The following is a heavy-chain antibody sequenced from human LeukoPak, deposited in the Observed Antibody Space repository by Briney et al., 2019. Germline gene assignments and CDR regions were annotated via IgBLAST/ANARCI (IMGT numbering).Heavy chain of an antibody. D-gene: IGHD3-22*01. CDR2: IYHSGRT. V-gene: IGHV4-38-2*02. CDR3: ACLTTADAFDI. J-gene: IGHJ3*02. Sequence: SETLSLTCTVSGYSISSGYYWGWIRQPPGKGLEWIGSIYHSGRTFYNPSLKSRVTISVDTSKNQFSLKLSSVTAADTAVYYCACLTTADAFDIWGQGTMVTVSS. CDR1: GYSISSGYY.